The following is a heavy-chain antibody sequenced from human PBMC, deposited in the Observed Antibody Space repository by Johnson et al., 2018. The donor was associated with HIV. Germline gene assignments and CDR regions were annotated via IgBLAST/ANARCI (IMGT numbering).Heavy chain of an antibody. CDR2: ISYDGSNK. CDR3: ATRGTFWSGYYDAFDV. CDR1: GFTFSSYA. J-gene: IGHJ3*01. D-gene: IGHD3-3*01. V-gene: IGHV3-30-3*01. Sequence: QVQLVESGGGVVQPGRSLRLSCAASGFTFSSYAMHWVRQAPGKGLEWVAVISYDGSNKYYADSVKGRFTISRDNSKNTMYLQMNSLRAEDTAVYYCATRGTFWSGYYDAFDVWGQGTMVTVSS.